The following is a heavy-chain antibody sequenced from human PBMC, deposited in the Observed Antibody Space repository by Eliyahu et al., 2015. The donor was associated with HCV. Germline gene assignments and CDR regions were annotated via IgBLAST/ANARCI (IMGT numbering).Heavy chain of an antibody. D-gene: IGHD2-21*02. CDR3: AARKSVVVTAMDY. CDR2: XFYSGST. Sequence: QVQLQESGPGLVEPSETLSLTCTVSGXXVSTDNYYWNWIRQPPGKGLEWIWYXFYSGSTDYNPSLKSRVTMSLDTSKNRFSLRLNSVTAADTAVYYCAARKSVVVTAMDYWGQGTLVTVSS. CDR1: GXXVSTDNYY. J-gene: IGHJ4*02. V-gene: IGHV4-61*01.